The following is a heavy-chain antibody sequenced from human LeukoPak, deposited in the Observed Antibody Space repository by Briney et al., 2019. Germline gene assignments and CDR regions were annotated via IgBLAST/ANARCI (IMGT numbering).Heavy chain of an antibody. CDR3: ARRNYYDSSGHFDY. V-gene: IGHV3-53*01. J-gene: IGHJ4*02. Sequence: GGSLRLSCATSGFTVSSNYMSWVRQAPGKGLEWVSVIYSGGSTYYADSVKGRFTISRDNSKNTLYLQMNSLRAEDTAVYYCARRNYYDSSGHFDYWGQGTLVTVSS. D-gene: IGHD3-22*01. CDR2: IYSGGST. CDR1: GFTVSSNY.